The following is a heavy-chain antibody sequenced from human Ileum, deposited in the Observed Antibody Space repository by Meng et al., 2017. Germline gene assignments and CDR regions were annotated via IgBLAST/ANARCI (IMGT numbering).Heavy chain of an antibody. CDR3: AHRLAYSSNYNVGWFDP. CDR2: IYWDDDK. V-gene: IGHV2-5*02. CDR1: GFSLSTSGVG. Sequence: QLPLQESGPPPVKPTKTLTLTCPFSGFSLSTSGVGVAWIRQPPGKSLECLALIYWDDDKRYNPSLKNRLTITKDTSKNQVVLTMTNMDLVDTATYYCAHRLAYSSNYNVGWFDPWGQGTLVTVSS. D-gene: IGHD6-13*01. J-gene: IGHJ5*02.